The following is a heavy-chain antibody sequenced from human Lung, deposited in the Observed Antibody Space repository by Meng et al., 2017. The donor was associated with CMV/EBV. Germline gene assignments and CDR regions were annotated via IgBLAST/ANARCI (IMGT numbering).Heavy chain of an antibody. CDR1: GYSFTSYW. V-gene: IGHV5-51*01. D-gene: IGHD2-2*01. CDR3: ARQLDTRTWDNWFDP. Sequence: GKXXKISCKGSGYSFTSYWIAWVRQMPGKGLEWMGIIYPGDSDTTYSPAFKGQVTISADKSISTTYLQWSSLKASDTAMYYCARQLDTRTWDNWFDPWGQGTLVTVSS. CDR2: IYPGDSDT. J-gene: IGHJ5*02.